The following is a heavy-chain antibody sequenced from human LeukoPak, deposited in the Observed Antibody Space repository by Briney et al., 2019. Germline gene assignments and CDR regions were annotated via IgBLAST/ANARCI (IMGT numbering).Heavy chain of an antibody. J-gene: IGHJ4*02. CDR1: GFTFDDYA. CDR2: ISWNSGSI. D-gene: IGHD3-9*01. Sequence: PGGSLRLSCAASGFTFDDYAMHWVRHAPGKGVEWVSGISWNSGSIGYADSVKGRFTISRDNAKNSLYLQMNSLRAEDTALYYCAKVAAPYDILTGYGGAYFDYWGQGTLVTVSS. V-gene: IGHV3-9*01. CDR3: AKVAAPYDILTGYGGAYFDY.